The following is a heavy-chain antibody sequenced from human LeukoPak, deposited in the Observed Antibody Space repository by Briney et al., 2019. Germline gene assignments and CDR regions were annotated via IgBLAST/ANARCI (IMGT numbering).Heavy chain of an antibody. CDR1: GFTFSSYG. D-gene: IGHD3-3*01. J-gene: IGHJ6*02. V-gene: IGHV3-30*18. Sequence: GGSLRLPCAASGFTFSSYGMHWVRQAPGKGLEWVAVISYDGSNKYYADSVKGRFTISRDNSKNTLYLQMNSLRAEDTAVYYCAKAPYYDSWSGYYPPYYYGMDVWGQGTTVTVSS. CDR3: AKAPYYDSWSGYYPPYYYGMDV. CDR2: ISYDGSNK.